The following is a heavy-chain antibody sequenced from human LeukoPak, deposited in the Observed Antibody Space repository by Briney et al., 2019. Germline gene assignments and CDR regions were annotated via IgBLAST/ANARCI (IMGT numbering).Heavy chain of an antibody. Sequence: GGSLRLSCAASGFTFSSYWMHWVRQAPGKGLMWVSRIKMVGSRTTYADSVRGRFTISRGNAKSTLYLQMNSLRAEDTAVYYCARHFPSMDYPGLKQACFAPGGKGTLFTVSS. D-gene: IGHD2/OR15-2a*01. CDR2: IKMVGSRT. J-gene: IGHJ5*02. V-gene: IGHV3-74*01. CDR1: GFTFSSYW. CDR3: ARHFPSMDYPGLKQACFAP.